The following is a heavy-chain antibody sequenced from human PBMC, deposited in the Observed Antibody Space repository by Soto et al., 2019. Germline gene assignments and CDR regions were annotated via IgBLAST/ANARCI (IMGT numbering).Heavy chain of an antibody. Sequence: SETLSLTCTVSGGSISSYYWSWIRQPPGKGLEWIGYSDYSGSSNYNPSLKSRVTISVDTSKKQFSLKLSSVTAADTAVYYCARDSRITFDYWRQGALVTVSS. CDR2: SDYSGSS. CDR1: GGSISSYY. CDR3: ARDSRITFDY. J-gene: IGHJ4*02. D-gene: IGHD3-10*01. V-gene: IGHV4-59*01.